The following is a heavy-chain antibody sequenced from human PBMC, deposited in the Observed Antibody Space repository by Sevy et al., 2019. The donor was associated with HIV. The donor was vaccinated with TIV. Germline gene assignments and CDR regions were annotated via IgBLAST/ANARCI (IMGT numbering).Heavy chain of an antibody. CDR3: TRWKAAQSIFDY. V-gene: IGHV3-49*04. J-gene: IGHJ4*02. CDR2: LKSDVYGGTV. D-gene: IGHD6-13*01. Sequence: GGSLRLSCTASGFTFGDYCMSWVRQAPGKGLEWVAFLKSDVYGGTVDHDASVRGRFVISRDDSKTIAYLQMNDLKTADTGVYYCTRWKAAQSIFDYWGQGALVTVSS. CDR1: GFTFGDYC.